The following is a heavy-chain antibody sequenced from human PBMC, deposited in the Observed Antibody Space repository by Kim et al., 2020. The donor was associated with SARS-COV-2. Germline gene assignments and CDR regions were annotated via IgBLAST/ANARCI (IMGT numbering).Heavy chain of an antibody. J-gene: IGHJ5*02. V-gene: IGHV4-59*13. Sequence: SETLSLTCTVSGGSMSSYYWSWIRQPPGKGLEWIGYIYYTGTTYYNPSLKSRVTVSLDTSKKQFSLTLNSVTAADTAVYYCVRRLATGTAKFDPWGQGT. D-gene: IGHD6-13*01. CDR1: GGSMSSYY. CDR2: IYYTGTT. CDR3: VRRLATGTAKFDP.